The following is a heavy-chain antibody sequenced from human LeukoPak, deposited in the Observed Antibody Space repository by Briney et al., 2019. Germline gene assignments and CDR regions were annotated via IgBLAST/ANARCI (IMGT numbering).Heavy chain of an antibody. D-gene: IGHD2-15*01. CDR3: ARLLGMAARLDDAFDI. CDR2: IYHSGST. V-gene: IGHV4-30-2*01. J-gene: IGHJ3*02. Sequence: SETLSLTCTVSGGSISSGGYYWSWIRQPPGKGLEWIGYIYHSGSTYYNPSLKSRVTISADRSKNQFSLKLSSVTAADTAVYYCARLLGMAARLDDAFDIWGQGTMVTVSS. CDR1: GGSISSGGYY.